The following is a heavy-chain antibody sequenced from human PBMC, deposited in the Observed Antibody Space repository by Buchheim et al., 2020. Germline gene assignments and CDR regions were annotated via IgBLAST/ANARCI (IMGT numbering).Heavy chain of an antibody. V-gene: IGHV4-31*03. CDR2: IYYSGST. J-gene: IGHJ6*03. CDR1: GGSISSGGYY. Sequence: QVQLQESGPGLVKPSQTLSLTCTVSGGSISSGGYYWSWIRQHPGKGLEWIGYIYYSGSTYYNPSLKSRVTISVDTSKNQFSLKLSSVTAADTAVYYCARVVRIYSGPAATYYYYYMDVWGKGTT. D-gene: IGHD2-2*01. CDR3: ARVVRIYSGPAATYYYYYMDV.